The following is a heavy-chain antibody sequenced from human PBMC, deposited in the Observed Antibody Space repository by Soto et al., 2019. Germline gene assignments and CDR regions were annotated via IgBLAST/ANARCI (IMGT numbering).Heavy chain of an antibody. CDR1: GGSISSGDYY. Sequence: QVQLQESGPGLVKPSQTLSRTCTVSGGSISSGDYYWSWIRQPPGKGLEWIGYIYYSGSTYYNPSLKSRVTISVDTSKNQFSLKLSSVTAADTAVYYCARVGGFGATTIDYWGQGTLVTVSS. CDR3: ARVGGFGATTIDY. J-gene: IGHJ4*02. D-gene: IGHD3-10*01. V-gene: IGHV4-30-4*01. CDR2: IYYSGST.